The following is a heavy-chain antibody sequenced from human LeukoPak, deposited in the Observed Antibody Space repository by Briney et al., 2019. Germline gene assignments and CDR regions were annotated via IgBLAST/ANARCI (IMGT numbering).Heavy chain of an antibody. J-gene: IGHJ5*02. CDR3: ARESGSYYDILTGYHNWFDP. D-gene: IGHD3-9*01. CDR1: GYTFTSYY. V-gene: IGHV1-46*01. CDR2: INPSGGST. Sequence: ASVKVSCKASGYTFTSYYMHWVRQAPGQGLEWMGIINPSGGSTSYAQKFQGRVTMTRDTSTSTVYMELSSLRSEDTAVYYCARESGSYYDILTGYHNWFDPWGQGTLVTVSS.